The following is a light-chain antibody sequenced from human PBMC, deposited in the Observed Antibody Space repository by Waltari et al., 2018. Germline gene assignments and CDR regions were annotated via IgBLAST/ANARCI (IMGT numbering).Light chain of an antibody. CDR1: QSISSS. CDR3: QQYRRFWT. Sequence: DIQMTQSPSTLSAFVGDRVIITCRASQSISSSLAWYQQKPGKAPKLLIYETSTLQNGVPPRFSGSGSGTEFTLTISILQPDDCATYCCQQYRRFWTFGQGTKVELK. CDR2: ETS. J-gene: IGKJ1*01. V-gene: IGKV1-5*03.